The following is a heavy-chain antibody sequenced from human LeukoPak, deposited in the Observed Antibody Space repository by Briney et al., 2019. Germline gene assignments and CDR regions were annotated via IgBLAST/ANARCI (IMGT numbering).Heavy chain of an antibody. D-gene: IGHD6-6*01. Sequence: PSETLSLTCTVSGGSISSGGYYWSWIRQHPGKGLEWIGYIYYSGSTYYNPSLKSRVTISVDTSKNQFSLKLSSVTAADTAVYYCARGRIAARQIPWFDPWGQGTLVTVSS. CDR2: IYYSGST. V-gene: IGHV4-31*03. CDR1: GGSISSGGYY. CDR3: ARGRIAARQIPWFDP. J-gene: IGHJ5*02.